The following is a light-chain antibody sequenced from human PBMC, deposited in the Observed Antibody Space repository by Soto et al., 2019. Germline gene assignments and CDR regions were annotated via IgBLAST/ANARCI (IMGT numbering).Light chain of an antibody. Sequence: QSALTQPRSVSGSPGQSVTISCSGTSSDVGLYNYVSWYQRHPGKAPKLMTYDVSKRPSGVPDRFSGSKSGNTASLTISGLQAEDEADYYCCSYAGRYTYVFGTGTKVTVL. CDR2: DVS. CDR3: CSYAGRYTYV. J-gene: IGLJ1*01. CDR1: SSDVGLYNY. V-gene: IGLV2-11*01.